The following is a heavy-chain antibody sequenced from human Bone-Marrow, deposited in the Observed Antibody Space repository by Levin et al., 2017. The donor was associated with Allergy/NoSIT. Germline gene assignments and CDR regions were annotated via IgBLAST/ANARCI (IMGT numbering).Heavy chain of an antibody. J-gene: IGHJ4*02. V-gene: IGHV3-11*01. D-gene: IGHD2-21*02. Sequence: PGGSLRLSCAASGFTFSDYYMTWIRQAPGKGLEWIAYINSIGSNIYYADSVKGRFSISRDNAKNLLYLQMDSLRAEDTAVYYCARMSIVVLTEAGFWGQGTLVTVSS. CDR3: ARMSIVVLTEAGF. CDR2: INSIGSNI. CDR1: GFTFSDYY.